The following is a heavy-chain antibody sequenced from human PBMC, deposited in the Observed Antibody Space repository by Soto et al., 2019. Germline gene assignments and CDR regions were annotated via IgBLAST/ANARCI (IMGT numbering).Heavy chain of an antibody. J-gene: IGHJ4*02. CDR2: IRSKVNSYAT. CDR1: GFTFSGSA. Sequence: EVQLVESGGGLVQPGGSLKLSCAASGFTFSGSAMHWVRQASGKGREWVGRIRSKVNSYATEYAASVNGRFTISRDDSKNTAYLQMNSLKTEDTAVYSCTTWAYSNRWHFDYWGQGTLVTVSS. V-gene: IGHV3-73*02. CDR3: TTWAYSNRWHFDY. D-gene: IGHD6-13*01.